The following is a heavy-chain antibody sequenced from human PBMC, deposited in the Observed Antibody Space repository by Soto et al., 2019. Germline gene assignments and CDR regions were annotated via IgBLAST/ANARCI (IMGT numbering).Heavy chain of an antibody. CDR1: GFSFKNAW. CDR3: TGLWFGEIYNY. D-gene: IGHD3-10*01. Sequence: DAELVESGGGLVKPGGSLTLSCAASGFSFKNAWMNWVRQAPGKGLEWVGRIKNKNDGGTTDYAAFVQGRFTISRDAPENTLYLHMTGLKSEDTAVYFCTGLWFGEIYNYWGKGSLVTVSS. J-gene: IGHJ4*01. V-gene: IGHV3-15*07. CDR2: IKNKNDGGTT.